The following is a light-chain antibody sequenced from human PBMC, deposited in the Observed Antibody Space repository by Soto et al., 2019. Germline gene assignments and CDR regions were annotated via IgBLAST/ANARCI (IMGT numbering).Light chain of an antibody. CDR1: QRLLHSNGNIF. V-gene: IGKV2-28*01. CDR3: MQALQTPYT. J-gene: IGKJ2*01. CDR2: LGS. Sequence: EIVMTQSPPSLTVTPGEPASISCRSSQRLLHSNGNIFLDWYLQKPWQSPQLLIYLGSNRASGVPDRVTGSEAGTDVTLKISRVEAEDVGVYYCMQALQTPYTFGQGTKLEIK.